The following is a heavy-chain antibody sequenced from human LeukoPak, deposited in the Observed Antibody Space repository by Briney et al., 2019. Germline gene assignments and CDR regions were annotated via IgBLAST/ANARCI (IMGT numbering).Heavy chain of an antibody. V-gene: IGHV3-20*04. J-gene: IGHJ4*02. D-gene: IGHD3-10*01. CDR1: GFTFHDYD. CDR2: INWNGDRT. CDR3: ARRDYYGSGSPDF. Sequence: GGSLRLSCAASGFTFHDYDMSWVRQSPGKRLEGVSGINWNGDRTGYADSVKGRFTISRDNAKISLYLQMNSLRAEDTALYYCARRDYYGSGSPDFWGQGTLVTVSS.